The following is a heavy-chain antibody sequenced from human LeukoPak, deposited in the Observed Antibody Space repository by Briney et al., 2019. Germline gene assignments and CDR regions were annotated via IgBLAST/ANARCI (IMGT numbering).Heavy chain of an antibody. V-gene: IGHV3-66*01. D-gene: IGHD1-26*01. CDR2: IYSGGTT. CDR1: GFSVSNNY. Sequence: GGSLRLSCSASGFSVSNNYLTWVRQTPGKGLEWVSTIYSGGTTNYPDSVKGRFTISRDNSKNTFYLQMNSLRVEDTAVYYCARGGSYYSAYEYWGQGTLVTVSS. J-gene: IGHJ4*02. CDR3: ARGGSYYSAYEY.